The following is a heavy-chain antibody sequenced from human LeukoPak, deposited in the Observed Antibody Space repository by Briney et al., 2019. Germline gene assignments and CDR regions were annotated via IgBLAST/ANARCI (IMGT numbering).Heavy chain of an antibody. V-gene: IGHV1-69*13. CDR3: ASLGRWQLDPISNYYYGMDV. D-gene: IGHD2-15*01. CDR2: IIPIFGTA. CDR1: GGTFSSYA. Sequence: SVKVSCKASGGTFSSYAISWVQQAPGQGLEWMGGIIPIFGTANYAQKFQGRVTITADESTSTAYMELSSLRSEDTAVYYCASLGRWQLDPISNYYYGMDVWGQGTTVTVSS. J-gene: IGHJ6*02.